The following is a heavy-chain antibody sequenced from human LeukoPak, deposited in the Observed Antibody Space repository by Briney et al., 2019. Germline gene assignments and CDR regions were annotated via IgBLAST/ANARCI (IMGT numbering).Heavy chain of an antibody. V-gene: IGHV1-18*01. D-gene: IGHD2-2*01. CDR2: ISAYNGNT. CDR1: GYTFTSYG. Sequence: ASVKVSCKASGYTFTSYGISWVRQAPGQGLEWMGWISAYNGNTNYAQKLQGRVTMTTDTSTSTAYMELRSLRSDDTAVYYCARDPLIYCSSTSCPNNWFDPWGQGTLVTVSS. CDR3: ARDPLIYCSSTSCPNNWFDP. J-gene: IGHJ5*02.